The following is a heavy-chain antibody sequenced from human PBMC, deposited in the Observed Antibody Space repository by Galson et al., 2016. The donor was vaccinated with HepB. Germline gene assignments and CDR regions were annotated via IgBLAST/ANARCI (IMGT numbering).Heavy chain of an antibody. Sequence: QSGAEVKKSGESLRISCQGSGYTFSTYWIAWVRQMPGRGLEWTGSIYPGDSDTRYSPSFQGLVTISADKSITTAYLQWRNLRASDTAIYYCATSPNHYGDYMGWFDPWGPGTRVIVSS. J-gene: IGHJ5*02. CDR2: IYPGDSDT. CDR3: ATSPNHYGDYMGWFDP. V-gene: IGHV5-51*01. D-gene: IGHD4-17*01. CDR1: GYTFSTYW.